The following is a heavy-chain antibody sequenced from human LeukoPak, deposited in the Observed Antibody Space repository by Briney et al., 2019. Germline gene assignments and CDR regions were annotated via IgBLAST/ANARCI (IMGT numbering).Heavy chain of an antibody. D-gene: IGHD6-19*01. CDR2: ISSSGSTI. CDR3: ARKFYSSGWYFFDY. J-gene: IGHJ4*02. V-gene: IGHV3-48*03. Sequence: GGSLRLSCAASGFTFSSYAMNWVRQAPGKGLEWVSYISSSGSTIYYADSVKVRFTISRYNAKNSLYLQMNSLRAEDTAVYYCARKFYSSGWYFFDYWGQGTLVTVSS. CDR1: GFTFSSYA.